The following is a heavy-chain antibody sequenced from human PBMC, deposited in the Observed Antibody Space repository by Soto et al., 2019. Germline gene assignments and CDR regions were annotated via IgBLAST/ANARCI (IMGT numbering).Heavy chain of an antibody. CDR1: GFSLSNVRMG. Sequence: QVTLKESGPVLVKPTETLTLTCTVSGFSLSNVRMGVAWIRQPPGKALEWLAHIFSNDEESYTTSLRSRLTISRDTFTRQVVLTMTNMDPVDTATYYCARIERYSTYEYFDYWGQGAPVTVSS. V-gene: IGHV2-26*01. D-gene: IGHD5-12*01. CDR3: ARIERYSTYEYFDY. J-gene: IGHJ4*02. CDR2: IFSNDEE.